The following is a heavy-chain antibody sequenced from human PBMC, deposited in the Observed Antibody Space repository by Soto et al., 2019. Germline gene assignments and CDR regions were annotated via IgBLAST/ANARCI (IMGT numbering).Heavy chain of an antibody. CDR2: INPSGGST. Sequence: QVQLVQSGAEVKKPGASVKVSCKASGYTFTSYYMHWVRQAPGQGLEWMGIINPSGGSTSYAQKFQGGVTMTRDTSTSTVYMELSSLRSEDTAVYYCARGEVVAPTYYYYYYMDVWGKGTTVTVSS. CDR3: ARGEVVAPTYYYYYYMDV. CDR1: GYTFTSYY. D-gene: IGHD2-15*01. V-gene: IGHV1-46*03. J-gene: IGHJ6*03.